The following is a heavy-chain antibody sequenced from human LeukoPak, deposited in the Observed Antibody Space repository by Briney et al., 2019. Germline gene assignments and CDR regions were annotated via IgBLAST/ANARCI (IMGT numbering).Heavy chain of an antibody. CDR2: INPNSGGT. CDR1: GYTFTGYY. D-gene: IGHD3-3*01. J-gene: IGHJ3*02. CDR3: ARDQQTFWSGYSAFDI. Sequence: ASVKVSCKASGYTFTGYYMHWVRQAPGQGLEWMGWINPNSGGTNYAQKFQGRVTMTRDTSISTAYMELSRLRSDDTAVYYCARDQQTFWSGYSAFDIWGQGTMVTVSS. V-gene: IGHV1-2*02.